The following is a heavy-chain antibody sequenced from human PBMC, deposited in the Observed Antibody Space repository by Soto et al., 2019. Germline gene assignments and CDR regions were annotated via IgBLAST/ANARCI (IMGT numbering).Heavy chain of an antibody. D-gene: IGHD3-22*01. J-gene: IGHJ4*02. CDR2: ISYDVSNK. CDR1: GFTFSSYA. Sequence: GGSLRLSCAASGFTFSSYAMHWVRQAPGKGLEWVAVISYDVSNKYYADSVKGRFTISRDNSKNTLYLQMNSLRAEDTAVYYCARDYYDSSGYSYFDYWGQGTLVTVSS. CDR3: ARDYYDSSGYSYFDY. V-gene: IGHV3-30-3*01.